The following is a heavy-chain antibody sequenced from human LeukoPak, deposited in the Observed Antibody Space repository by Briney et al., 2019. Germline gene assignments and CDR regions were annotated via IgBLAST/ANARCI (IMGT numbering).Heavy chain of an antibody. D-gene: IGHD6-19*01. CDR1: GYTFTGYY. Sequence: GASVKVSCKASGYTFTGYYTHWVRQAPGQGLEWMGWINPNSGGTNYAQKFQGRVTMTRDTSISTAYMELSRLRSDDTAVYYCARARQWAVAALNWFDPWGQGTLVTVSS. CDR2: INPNSGGT. V-gene: IGHV1-2*02. J-gene: IGHJ5*02. CDR3: ARARQWAVAALNWFDP.